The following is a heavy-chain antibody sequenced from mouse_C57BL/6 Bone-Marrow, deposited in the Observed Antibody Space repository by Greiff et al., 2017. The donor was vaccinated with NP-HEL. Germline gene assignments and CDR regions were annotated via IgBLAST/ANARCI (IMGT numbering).Heavy chain of an antibody. V-gene: IGHV1-78*01. CDR2: IYPRDGST. D-gene: IGHD1-1*01. J-gene: IGHJ1*03. Sequence: VQLQQSDAELVKPGASVKISCKVSGYTFTDHTIHWMKQRPEQGLEWIGYIYPRDGSTKYNEKFKGKATLTADKSSSTAYMQLNSLTSEDSAVYFCASRSDYGSSPHGYFDVGGTGTTVTVSS. CDR3: ASRSDYGSSPHGYFDV. CDR1: GYTFTDHT.